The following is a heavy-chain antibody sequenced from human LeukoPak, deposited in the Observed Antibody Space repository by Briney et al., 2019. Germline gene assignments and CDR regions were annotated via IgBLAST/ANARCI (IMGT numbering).Heavy chain of an antibody. CDR2: IYSGGST. J-gene: IGHJ4*02. Sequence: GGSLRLSCAAPGFTVSSNYMSWVRQAPGKGLEWVSVIYSGGSTYYADSVKGRFTISRDNSKNTLYLQMNSLRAEDTAVYYCARVVSYYDSSGYHNYFDYWGQGTLVTVSS. D-gene: IGHD3-22*01. CDR3: ARVVSYYDSSGYHNYFDY. CDR1: GFTVSSNY. V-gene: IGHV3-53*01.